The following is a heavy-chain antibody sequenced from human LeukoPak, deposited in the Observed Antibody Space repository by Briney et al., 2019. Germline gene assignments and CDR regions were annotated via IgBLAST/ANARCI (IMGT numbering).Heavy chain of an antibody. D-gene: IGHD6-6*01. CDR3: ARIDSSSSVYYYYYMDV. CDR2: IYPGDSDT. J-gene: IGHJ6*03. CDR1: GYSFTSYW. V-gene: IGHV5-51*01. Sequence: GESLKISCKGSGYSFTSYWIGWVRQMPGKGLEWMGIIYPGDSDTRYSPPFQGQVTISADKSISTAYLQWSSLKASDTAMYYCARIDSSSSVYYYYYMDVWGKGTTVTVSS.